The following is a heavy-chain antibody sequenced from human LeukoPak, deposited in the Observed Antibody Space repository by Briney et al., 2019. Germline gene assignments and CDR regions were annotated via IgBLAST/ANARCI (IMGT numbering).Heavy chain of an antibody. V-gene: IGHV3-21*01. J-gene: IGHJ4*02. CDR2: ISSSSSYI. CDR3: ARDRPTVVTGD. Sequence: GGSLRLSCAASGFTFSSYNMNWVRQAPGKGLEWVSSISSSSSYIYYADSVKGRFTISRDNAKNSLYLQMNSLRAEDTAVYYCARDRPTVVTGDWGQGTLVTVSS. D-gene: IGHD4-23*01. CDR1: GFTFSSYN.